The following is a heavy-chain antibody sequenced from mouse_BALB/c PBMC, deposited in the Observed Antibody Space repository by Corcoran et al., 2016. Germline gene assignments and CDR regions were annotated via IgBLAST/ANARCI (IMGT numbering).Heavy chain of an antibody. CDR3: ARWTVVPHAMDY. Sequence: LVKPGASMKISCKASGYSFTGYYMHWVKQSHGKSLEWIGYISCYNGATSYNQKFKGKATFTVDTSSSTAYMQFNSLTSEDSAVYYCARWTVVPHAMDYWGQGTSVTVSS. CDR1: GYSFTGYY. J-gene: IGHJ4*01. V-gene: IGHV1S34*01. D-gene: IGHD1-1*01. CDR2: ISCYNGAT.